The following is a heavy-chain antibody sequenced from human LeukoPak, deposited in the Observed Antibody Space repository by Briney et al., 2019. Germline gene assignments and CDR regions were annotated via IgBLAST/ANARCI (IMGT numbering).Heavy chain of an antibody. CDR1: GGSISSGSYY. Sequence: SETLSLTCTVSGGSISSGSYYWSWIRQPPGKGLEWIGEINHSGSTNYNPALKRRVTISVDTSKNQFFLKQSSVTAADTAGDSCASPRRYGSGSYFFDYWGQGTLVTVSS. V-gene: IGHV4-39*07. CDR2: INHSGST. CDR3: ASPRRYGSGSYFFDY. J-gene: IGHJ4*02. D-gene: IGHD3-10*01.